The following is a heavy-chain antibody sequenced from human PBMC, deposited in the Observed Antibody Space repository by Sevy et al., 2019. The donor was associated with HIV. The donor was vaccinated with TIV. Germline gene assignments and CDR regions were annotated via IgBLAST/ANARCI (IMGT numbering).Heavy chain of an antibody. CDR3: ARGFYCGGDCYGGHDY. V-gene: IGHV3-30-3*01. Sequence: GGSLRLSCAASGFTFSSYILHWVRQAPGKGLEWVAGISDDGSKKYYADSVKGRFTISRDNSKNTLYLQMNSLRAEDTAMYYCARGFYCGGDCYGGHDYWGQGALVTVSS. J-gene: IGHJ4*02. D-gene: IGHD2-21*02. CDR1: GFTFSSYI. CDR2: ISDDGSKK.